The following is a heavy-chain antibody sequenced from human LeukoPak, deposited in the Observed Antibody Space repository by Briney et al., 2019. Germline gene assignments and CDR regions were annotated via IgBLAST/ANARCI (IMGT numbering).Heavy chain of an antibody. CDR1: GFTFSSYA. V-gene: IGHV3-23*01. CDR2: VSGTGLTT. J-gene: IGHJ4*02. CDR3: AKELMGFDY. Sequence: PGGSLRLSCAASGFTFSSYAMSWVRHAPGKGLEWVSAVSGTGLTTYYADSVKGRFVVSRDNSKNTVYLQMNSLRGEDAAVYYCAKELMGFDYWGQGTLVTVSS. D-gene: IGHD2-8*01.